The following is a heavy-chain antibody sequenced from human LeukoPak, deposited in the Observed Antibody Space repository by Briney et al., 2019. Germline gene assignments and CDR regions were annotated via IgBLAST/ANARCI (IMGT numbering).Heavy chain of an antibody. Sequence: GGSLRLSCAASGFTFSSYWMNWVRQAPGKGLVWVSRIASDGSSTTYADSVKGRFSISRDNAKNTLYLQMNSLRAEDTAVYYCARARASSSGYYLYYYGMDVWGQGTTVTVSS. CDR2: IASDGSST. J-gene: IGHJ6*02. CDR3: ARARASSSGYYLYYYGMDV. CDR1: GFTFSSYW. V-gene: IGHV3-74*01. D-gene: IGHD3-22*01.